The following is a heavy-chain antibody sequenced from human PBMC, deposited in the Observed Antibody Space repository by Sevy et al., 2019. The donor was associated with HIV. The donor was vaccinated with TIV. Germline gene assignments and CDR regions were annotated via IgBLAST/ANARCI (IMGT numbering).Heavy chain of an antibody. CDR3: AIIAAREFDY. V-gene: IGHV3-74*01. J-gene: IGHJ4*02. Sequence: GGSLRLSCAASGFTFSSYWMHWVRQAPGQGLVWVSRINSDGSSTSYADSVKGRFTISRDNAKNTLYLQMNSLRAEDTAVYYCAIIAAREFDYWGQGTLVTVSS. CDR1: GFTFSSYW. CDR2: INSDGSST. D-gene: IGHD6-6*01.